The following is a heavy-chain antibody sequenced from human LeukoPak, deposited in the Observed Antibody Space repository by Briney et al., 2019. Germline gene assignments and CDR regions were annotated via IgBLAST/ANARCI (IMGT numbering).Heavy chain of an antibody. J-gene: IGHJ3*02. CDR2: ISAYNGNT. D-gene: IGHD6-13*01. Sequence: GASVKVSCKASGYTFTSYGISWVRQAPGQGLGWMGWISAYNGNTNYAQKLQSRVTMTTDTSTSTAYMELRSLRSDDTAVYYCAREEQQLNAFDIWGQGTMVTVSS. V-gene: IGHV1-18*01. CDR1: GYTFTSYG. CDR3: AREEQQLNAFDI.